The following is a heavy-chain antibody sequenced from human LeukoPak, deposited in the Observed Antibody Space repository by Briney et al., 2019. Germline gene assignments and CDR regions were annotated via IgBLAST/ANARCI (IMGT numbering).Heavy chain of an antibody. D-gene: IGHD6-13*01. J-gene: IGHJ4*02. CDR3: ASSSWYGGFDY. CDR2: IHSADTT. V-gene: IGHV3-53*01. CDR1: GFTVSNNH. Sequence: PGGSLRLSCAASGFTVSNNHMNWVRQAPGKGLEWVSVIHSADTTYYADSVKGRFTISRDNSKNTLYLQMNSLRAEGTAVYYCASSSWYGGFDYWGQGTLVTVSS.